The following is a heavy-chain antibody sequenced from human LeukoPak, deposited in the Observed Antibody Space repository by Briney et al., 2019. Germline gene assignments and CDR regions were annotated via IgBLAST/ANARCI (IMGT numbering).Heavy chain of an antibody. V-gene: IGHV3-23*01. CDR1: GFTFNIYG. CDR3: AGHCSSTSCYLSPGAFDI. Sequence: GGSLRLSCAASGFTFNIYGMSWVRQAPGKGLEWVSGITGNGGSTYYADSVKGRFTISRDNSKNTLYLQMNSLRAEDTAVYYCAGHCSSTSCYLSPGAFDIWGQGTMVTVSS. D-gene: IGHD2-2*01. CDR2: ITGNGGST. J-gene: IGHJ3*02.